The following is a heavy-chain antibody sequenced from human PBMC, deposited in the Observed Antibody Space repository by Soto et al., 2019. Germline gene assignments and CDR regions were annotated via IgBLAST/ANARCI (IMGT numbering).Heavy chain of an antibody. CDR2: INHSGST. J-gene: IGHJ6*03. CDR3: ARGATYCSSTSCYSGLFNYYYYYMDV. D-gene: IGHD2-2*01. Sequence: QVQLQQWGAGLLKPSETLSLTCAVYGGSFSGYYWSWIRQPPGKGLEWIGEINHSGSTNYNPSPKTRATISVDTSKTQFSRKLSSGTAADTGVDYCARGATYCSSTSCYSGLFNYYYYYMDVWVKGTTVTASS. CDR1: GGSFSGYY. V-gene: IGHV4-34*01.